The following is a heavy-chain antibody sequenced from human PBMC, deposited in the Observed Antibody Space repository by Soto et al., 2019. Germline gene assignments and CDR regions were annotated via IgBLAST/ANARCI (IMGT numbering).Heavy chain of an antibody. Sequence: XGPTLVNPTPPLTLTCTFSGFSLSTSGMCVSWIRQPPGKALEWLALIDWDDDKYYSTSLKTRLTISKDTSKNQVVLTMTNMDPVDTATYYCARTNCGSYLERGFDSWGQGTLVTVSS. CDR1: GFSLSTSGMC. D-gene: IGHD1-26*01. CDR3: ARTNCGSYLERGFDS. V-gene: IGHV2-70*01. J-gene: IGHJ4*02. CDR2: IDWDDDK.